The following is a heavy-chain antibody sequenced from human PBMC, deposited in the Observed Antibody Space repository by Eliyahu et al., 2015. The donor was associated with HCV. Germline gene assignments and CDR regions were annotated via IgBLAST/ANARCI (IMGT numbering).Heavy chain of an antibody. CDR1: GYTFTSYY. CDR3: ASQRPTWRAAAGPFDY. Sequence: QVQLVQSGAEVKKPGASVKVSCKASGYTFTSYYMHWVXQAPGQGLEWMGIINPSGGSTSYAQKFQGRVTMTRDTSTSTVYMELSSLRSEDTAVYYCASQRPTWRAAAGPFDYWGQGTLVTVSS. J-gene: IGHJ4*02. CDR2: INPSGGST. V-gene: IGHV1-46*01. D-gene: IGHD6-13*01.